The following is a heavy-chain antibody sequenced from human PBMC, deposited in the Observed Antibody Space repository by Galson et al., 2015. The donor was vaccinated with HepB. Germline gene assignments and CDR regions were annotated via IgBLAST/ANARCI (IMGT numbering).Heavy chain of an antibody. Sequence: LRLSCAASGFTFDTYVITWVRQGPGKGPEWVSTIGTSGNTYYADSVKGRFTISRDNPENTLYLQMNSLRVEDTAVYYCARNMLGVAKTYDYWGQGTLVTVSS. CDR2: IGTSGNT. V-gene: IGHV3-23*01. J-gene: IGHJ4*02. D-gene: IGHD3-10*02. CDR3: ARNMLGVAKTYDY. CDR1: GFTFDTYV.